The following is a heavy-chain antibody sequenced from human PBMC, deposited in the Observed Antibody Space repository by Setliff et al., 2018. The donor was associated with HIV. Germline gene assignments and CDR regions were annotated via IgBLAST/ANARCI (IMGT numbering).Heavy chain of an antibody. D-gene: IGHD7-27*01. CDR3: ARGSNWQKNDAFDI. J-gene: IGHJ3*02. CDR1: GDSIDRSNFF. CDR2: IYYSGSA. Sequence: SETLSLTCTVSGDSIDRSNFFWTWIRQHPGRGLEWIGYIYYSGSATYNPSLKSQASISVDTSRNEFSLKLSSVTAADTAVYYCARGSNWQKNDAFDIWGQGTLVTVSS. V-gene: IGHV4-31*01.